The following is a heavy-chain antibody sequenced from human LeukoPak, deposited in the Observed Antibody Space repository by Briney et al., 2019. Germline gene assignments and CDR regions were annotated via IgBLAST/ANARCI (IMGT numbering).Heavy chain of an antibody. J-gene: IGHJ5*02. Sequence: GGSLRLSCAASGFTFSSYWMSWVRQAPGKGPEWVANIKQDGSEKYYVDSVKGRFTISRDNAKNSLYLQMNSLRAEDTAVYYCARDGSVYCSGGSCYWNWFDPWGQGTLVTVSS. CDR2: IKQDGSEK. CDR3: ARDGSVYCSGGSCYWNWFDP. V-gene: IGHV3-7*01. CDR1: GFTFSSYW. D-gene: IGHD2-15*01.